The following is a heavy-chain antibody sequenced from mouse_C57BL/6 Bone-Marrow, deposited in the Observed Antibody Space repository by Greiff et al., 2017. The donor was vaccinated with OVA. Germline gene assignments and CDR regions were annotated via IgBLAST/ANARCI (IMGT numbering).Heavy chain of an antibody. D-gene: IGHD2-5*01. J-gene: IGHJ2*01. CDR1: GYTFTDYY. CDR3: ANSNYDYFDY. V-gene: IGHV1-26*01. CDR2: INPNNGGT. Sequence: VQLQQSGPELVKPGASVKISCKASGYTFTDYYMNWVNQSHGKSLEWIGDINPNNGGTSYNQKFKGKATLTVDKSSSTAYMELRSLTSEDSAVYYCANSNYDYFDYGGQGTTLTVSS.